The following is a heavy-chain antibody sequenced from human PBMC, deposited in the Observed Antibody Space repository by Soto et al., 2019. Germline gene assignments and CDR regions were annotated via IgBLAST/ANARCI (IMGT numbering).Heavy chain of an antibody. V-gene: IGHV1-18*01. D-gene: IGHD1-26*01. CDR1: GYTFTSYG. CDR2: ISAYNGNT. CDR3: ARDGWVGRGWPETPQALFAY. J-gene: IGHJ4*02. Sequence: GASVKVSCKASGYTFTSYGISWVRQAPGQGLEWMGWISAYNGNTNYAQKLQGRVTMTTDTSTSTAYMELRSLRSDDTAVYYCARDGWVGRGWPETPQALFAYRGQETLATVP.